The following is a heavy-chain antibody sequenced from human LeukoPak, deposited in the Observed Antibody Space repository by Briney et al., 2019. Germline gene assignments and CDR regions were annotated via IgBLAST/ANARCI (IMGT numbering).Heavy chain of an antibody. CDR1: GFTFSSYG. CDR2: ISGSAGST. J-gene: IGHJ4*02. D-gene: IGHD3-3*01. Sequence: GGSLRLSCAASGFTFSSYGMSWVRQAPGKGLEWVSAISGSAGSTYYADSVKGRFTISRDNSKNTLYLQMNSLRAEDTALYYCAKTKGDFWSGSDYWGQGTLVTVPS. V-gene: IGHV3-23*01. CDR3: AKTKGDFWSGSDY.